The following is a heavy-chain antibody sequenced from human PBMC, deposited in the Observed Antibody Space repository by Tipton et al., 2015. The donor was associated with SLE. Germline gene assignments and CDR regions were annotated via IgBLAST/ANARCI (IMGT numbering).Heavy chain of an antibody. V-gene: IGHV4-59*12. Sequence: TLSLTCTVSGDSITSDYWTWIRQPPGKGLEWIGYISYSGSTNYNPSVRSRVSMSEDTSKNQFSLKLRSVTAADTAVYYCAISTWYYYYYGMDVWGQGTTVTVSS. J-gene: IGHJ6*02. D-gene: IGHD6-13*01. CDR2: ISYSGST. CDR1: GDSITSDY. CDR3: AISTWYYYYYGMDV.